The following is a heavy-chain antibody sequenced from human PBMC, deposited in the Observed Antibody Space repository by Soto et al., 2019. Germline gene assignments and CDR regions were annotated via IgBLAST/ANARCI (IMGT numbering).Heavy chain of an antibody. Sequence: QLQLLESGPGLVKASETLSLTCSVSGGSISTSRSYWAWIRQPPGKGLAWLANIFYSGSTFYNPSLASRVSVSVDTSKNEFSLKLSSVTAADTAVYYCARQPTTGDTDLWFDPWGQGTLVTVSS. D-gene: IGHD2-21*01. CDR1: GGSISTSRSY. CDR3: ARQPTTGDTDLWFDP. J-gene: IGHJ5*02. V-gene: IGHV4-39*01. CDR2: IFYSGST.